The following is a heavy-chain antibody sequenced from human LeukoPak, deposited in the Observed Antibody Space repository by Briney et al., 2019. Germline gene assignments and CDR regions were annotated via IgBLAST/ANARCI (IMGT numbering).Heavy chain of an antibody. J-gene: IGHJ5*02. CDR1: GGSISSSSYY. D-gene: IGHD3-9*01. V-gene: IGHV4-39*01. Sequence: PSETLSLTCTVSGGSISSSSYYWGWIRQPPGKGLEWIGSIHYSGSTYYNASLKSRVAISVNTSKNQFSLKLSSVTAADTAVYYCARCSRYFDWLTNWFDPWGQGTLVTVSS. CDR3: ARCSRYFDWLTNWFDP. CDR2: IHYSGST.